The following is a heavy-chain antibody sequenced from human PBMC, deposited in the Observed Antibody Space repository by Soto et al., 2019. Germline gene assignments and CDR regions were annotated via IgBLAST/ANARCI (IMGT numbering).Heavy chain of an antibody. Sequence: QVQLVQSGAEVKKPGAAVKVSCKASGYTFTSYGISWVRQAPGQGLEWMGWISAYNGNTNYAQKLQGRVTMTTDTSTSTAYMELRSLRSDDTAVYYCARDQLYAFRYYDSSGYYYGWFDPWGQGTLVTVSS. J-gene: IGHJ5*02. D-gene: IGHD3-22*01. V-gene: IGHV1-18*04. CDR2: ISAYNGNT. CDR3: ARDQLYAFRYYDSSGYYYGWFDP. CDR1: GYTFTSYG.